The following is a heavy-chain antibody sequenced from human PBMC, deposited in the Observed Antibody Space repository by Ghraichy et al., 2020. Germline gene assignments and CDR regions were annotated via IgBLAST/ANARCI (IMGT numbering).Heavy chain of an antibody. CDR3: AKGGSGYAYSG. V-gene: IGHV3-23*01. D-gene: IGHD5-12*01. CDR1: GFTFTSYA. J-gene: IGHJ4*02. CDR2: ISGSGAST. Sequence: GGSLRLSCAASGFTFTSYAMNWVRQAPGEGLEWVSTISGSGASTYYADSVKGRFTISRDNSKNALYLQMNSLRAEDTAVYHCAKGGSGYAYSGWGQGTLVTVSS.